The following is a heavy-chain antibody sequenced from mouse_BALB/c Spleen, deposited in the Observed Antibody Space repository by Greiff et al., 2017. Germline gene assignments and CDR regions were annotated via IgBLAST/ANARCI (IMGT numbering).Heavy chain of an antibody. CDR2: ISYDGSN. D-gene: IGHD1-1*01. V-gene: IGHV3-6*02. Sequence: VQLQQSGPGLVKPSQSLSLTCSVTGYSITSGYYWNWIRQFPGNKLEWMGYISYDGSNNYNPSLKNRISITRDTSKNQFFLKLNSVTTEDTATFYCARREQGSRDYFDYWGQGTTLTVSS. J-gene: IGHJ2*01. CDR3: ARREQGSRDYFDY. CDR1: GYSITSGYY.